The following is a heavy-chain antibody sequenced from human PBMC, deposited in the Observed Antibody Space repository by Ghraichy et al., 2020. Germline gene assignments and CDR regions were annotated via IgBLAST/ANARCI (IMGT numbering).Heavy chain of an antibody. J-gene: IGHJ4*02. CDR3: VRPYSWSYSFDS. CDR2: ITSTSNSI. CDR1: GFIFSTYN. D-gene: IGHD1-26*01. V-gene: IGHV3-21*01. Sequence: GGSLRLSCAASGFIFSTYNMNWVRQAPGKGLEWVSSITSTSNSIYYADSVKGRFTMSRDNAKNSLYLQMSSLRAEDTAIYYCVRPYSWSYSFDSWGQGTLVTVSS.